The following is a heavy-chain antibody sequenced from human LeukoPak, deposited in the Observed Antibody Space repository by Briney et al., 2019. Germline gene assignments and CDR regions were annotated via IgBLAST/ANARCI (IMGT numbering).Heavy chain of an antibody. CDR3: ARAPPWFDP. Sequence: SETLSLTCTVSGGSNSSGSYYWSWIRQPAGKGLEWIGRIYTSGSTNYNPSLKSRVTISVDTSKNQFSLKLSSVTAADTAVYYCARAPPWFDPWGQGTLVTVSS. CDR2: IYTSGST. J-gene: IGHJ5*02. CDR1: GGSNSSGSYY. V-gene: IGHV4-61*02.